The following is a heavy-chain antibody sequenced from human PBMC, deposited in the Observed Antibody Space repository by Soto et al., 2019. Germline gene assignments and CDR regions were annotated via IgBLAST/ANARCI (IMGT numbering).Heavy chain of an antibody. Sequence: PSETLSLTCTVSGGSISSYYWSWIRQPPGKGLEWIGYIYYSGSTNYNPSLKSRVTISVDTSKNQFSLKLSSVTAADTAVYYCASLSSSYYYYYMDVWGKGTTVTVSS. CDR3: ASLSSSYYYYYMDV. V-gene: IGHV4-59*01. CDR1: GGSISSYY. CDR2: IYYSGST. J-gene: IGHJ6*03. D-gene: IGHD6-19*01.